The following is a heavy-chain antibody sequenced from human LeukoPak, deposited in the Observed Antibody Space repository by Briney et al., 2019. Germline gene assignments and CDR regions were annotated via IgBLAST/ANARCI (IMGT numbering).Heavy chain of an antibody. D-gene: IGHD3-3*01. CDR1: GGSISSGDYY. V-gene: IGHV4-30-4*08. Sequence: PSETLSLTCTVSGGSISSGDYYWSWIRQPPGKGLEWIGYIYYSGSTYYNPSLKSRVTISVDTSKNQFSLKLSSVTAADTAVYYCARDAVDTIFGQDYYYYYMDVWGKGTTVTVSS. CDR2: IYYSGST. CDR3: ARDAVDTIFGQDYYYYYMDV. J-gene: IGHJ6*03.